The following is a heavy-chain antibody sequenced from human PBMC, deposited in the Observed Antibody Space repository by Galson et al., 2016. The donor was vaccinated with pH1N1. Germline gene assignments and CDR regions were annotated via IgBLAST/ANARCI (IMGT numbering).Heavy chain of an antibody. CDR2: IYYTGST. Sequence: LSLTCTVSGGSISSNYFYWGWIRQPPGKGLEWIGSIYYTGSTYYNPSLTSRVTISVDTSMNQFSLKLSSVTAADTAVYYCASQPPTAIRAFFDSWGQGTLVTVSS. CDR1: GGSISSNYFY. V-gene: IGHV4-39*01. D-gene: IGHD2-2*02. J-gene: IGHJ4*02. CDR3: ASQPPTAIRAFFDS.